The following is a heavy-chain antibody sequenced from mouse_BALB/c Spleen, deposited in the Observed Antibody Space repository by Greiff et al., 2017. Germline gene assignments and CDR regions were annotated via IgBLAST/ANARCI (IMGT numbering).Heavy chain of an antibody. D-gene: IGHD2-3*01. CDR1: GYTFTSYW. V-gene: IGHV1-7*01. CDR2: INPSTGYT. J-gene: IGHJ3*01. CDR3: ANYDGYYPG. Sequence: VQLQQSGAELAKPGASVKMSCKASGYTFTSYWMHWVKQRPGQGLEWIGYINPSTGYTEYNQKFKDKATLTADKSSSTAYMQLSSLTSEDSAVYYCANYDGYYPGWGQGTLVTVSA.